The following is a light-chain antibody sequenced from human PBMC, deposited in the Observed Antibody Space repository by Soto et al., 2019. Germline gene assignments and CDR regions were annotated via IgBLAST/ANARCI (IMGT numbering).Light chain of an antibody. V-gene: IGKV1-5*03. Sequence: DIQMTQSPSTLSASVGDRVTITCRASQSISSWLAWYQQKPGKAPKLLIYKASSLESGVSSRFSGSGSGTEFTLTISRLQPDDFATYYCQLYNSYSWTFGQGTKVEIK. CDR1: QSISSW. CDR3: QLYNSYSWT. CDR2: KAS. J-gene: IGKJ1*01.